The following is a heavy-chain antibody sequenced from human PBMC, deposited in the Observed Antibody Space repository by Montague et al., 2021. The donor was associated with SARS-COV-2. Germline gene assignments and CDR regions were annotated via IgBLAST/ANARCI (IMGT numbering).Heavy chain of an antibody. D-gene: IGHD6-13*01. CDR2: IYFGGGT. J-gene: IGHJ4*02. CDR1: GGSINSSNYF. V-gene: IGHV4-39*01. Sequence: SETLSLTCTVSGGSINSSNYFWGWIRQPPGKGLEWIGSIYFGGGTXYXXXXKSRVTISVDTSKNQFSLKLNSVTAADTAVYYCVATYNSNWYYFDYWGQGTLVTVSS. CDR3: VATYNSNWYYFDY.